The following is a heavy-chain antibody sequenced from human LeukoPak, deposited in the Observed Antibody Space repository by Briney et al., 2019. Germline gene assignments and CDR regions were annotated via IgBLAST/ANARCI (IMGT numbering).Heavy chain of an antibody. V-gene: IGHV3-30*04. CDR3: KEVDY. J-gene: IGHJ4*02. CDR2: ISYDGSDK. CDR1: GFTFSNYA. Sequence: GGSLRLSCAASGFTFSNYAMHWVRQAPGKGLEWVAAISYDGSDKYYADSVKGRFTISRDNSKNTLYLQMNNLIVEDTAVYYCKEVDYWGQGTLVTVSS.